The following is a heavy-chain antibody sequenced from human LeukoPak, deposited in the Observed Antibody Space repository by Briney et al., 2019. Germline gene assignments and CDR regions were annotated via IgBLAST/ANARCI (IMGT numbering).Heavy chain of an antibody. V-gene: IGHV3-30*02. D-gene: IGHD3-10*01. CDR1: GFTFSSYA. CDR3: AKARRSGGITMVRGVKDRGWFDP. J-gene: IGHJ5*02. CDR2: IRYDGSNK. Sequence: PGGSLRLSCAASGFTFSSYAMHWVRQAPGKGLEWVAFIRYDGSNKYYADSVKGRFTISRDNSKNTLYLQMSSLRAEDTAVYYCAKARRSGGITMVRGVKDRGWFDPWGQGTLVTVSS.